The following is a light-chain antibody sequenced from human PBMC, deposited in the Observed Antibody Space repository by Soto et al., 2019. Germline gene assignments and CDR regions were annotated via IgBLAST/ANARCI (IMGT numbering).Light chain of an antibody. J-gene: IGKJ3*01. V-gene: IGKV1-5*03. Sequence: LSSSVGDRLSITCRASQSITNWLAWYQQKPGKAPKLLIYKASSLQSEVPSRFSGSASGPEFTLTISSLQPDDFATYYCQQYHSYPFTFGPGTKVDIK. CDR3: QQYHSYPFT. CDR2: KAS. CDR1: QSITNW.